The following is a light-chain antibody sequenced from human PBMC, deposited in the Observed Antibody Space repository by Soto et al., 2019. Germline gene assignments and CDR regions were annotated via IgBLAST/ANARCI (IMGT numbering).Light chain of an antibody. CDR3: QQYNNWPFT. J-gene: IGKJ3*01. V-gene: IGKV3-20*01. Sequence: EIVLTQSPGTLSLSPGERAALSCRANQSVSSSYLAWYQQKPGQAPRLLIYGASSRATGIPDRFSGSGSGTDFTLTISRLEPEDFAVYYCQQYNNWPFTFGPGTKVDIK. CDR1: QSVSSSY. CDR2: GAS.